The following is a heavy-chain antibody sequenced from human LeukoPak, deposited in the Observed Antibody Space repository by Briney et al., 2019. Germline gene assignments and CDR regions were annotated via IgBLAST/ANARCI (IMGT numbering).Heavy chain of an antibody. V-gene: IGHV2-5*02. D-gene: IGHD4-17*01. CDR3: ARRGDYRNYFDY. CDR2: IYWDDDK. Sequence: SGPTLVKPTQTLTLTCTFSGFSLGTSGVGVGWIRQPPGKAPEWLAVIYWDDDKRFSPSLKTRLTITKDTPKNQVVLTMTNMDPVDTATYYCARRGDYRNYFDYWGQGTLVTVSS. J-gene: IGHJ4*02. CDR1: GFSLGTSGVG.